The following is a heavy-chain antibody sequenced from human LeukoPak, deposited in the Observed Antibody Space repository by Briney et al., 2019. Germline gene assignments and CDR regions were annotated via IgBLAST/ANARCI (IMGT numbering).Heavy chain of an antibody. CDR1: GGSITNTNY. J-gene: IGHJ4*02. V-gene: IGHV4-4*02. CDR2: VNLQGST. Sequence: SETLSLTCGVSGGSITNTNYWTWVRQPPGKGLEWIGEVNLQGSTNYNPSLMGRVAISVDTSENHISLQLTSVTAADTAVYYCARFATRDFDFWGQGSLVAVSS. CDR3: ARFATRDFDF. D-gene: IGHD2-2*01.